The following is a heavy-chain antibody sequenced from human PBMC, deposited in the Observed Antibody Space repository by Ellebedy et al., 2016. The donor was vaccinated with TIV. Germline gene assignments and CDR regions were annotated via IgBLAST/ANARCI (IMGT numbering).Heavy chain of an antibody. D-gene: IGHD3-10*01. CDR1: GFTFSDYY. V-gene: IGHV3-11*06. CDR3: ARYYYGSGSYQDY. J-gene: IGHJ4*02. Sequence: PGGSLRLSCAASGFTFSDYYMSWIRQAPGKGLEWVSYISGSSSYTNYADSVKGRFTISRANAKNSLFLQMNSLRAEDTAVYFCARYYYGSGSYQDYWGQGTLVTVSS. CDR2: ISGSSSYT.